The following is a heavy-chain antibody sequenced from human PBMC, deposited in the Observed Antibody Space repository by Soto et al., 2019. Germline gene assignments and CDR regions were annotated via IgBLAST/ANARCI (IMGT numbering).Heavy chain of an antibody. CDR3: AREGAIAARGLYYYYGMDV. D-gene: IGHD6-6*01. CDR2: ISAYNGNT. V-gene: IGHV1-18*01. CDR1: GYTFTSYG. Sequence: ASVKVSCKASGYTFTSYGISWVRRAPGQGLEWMGWISAYNGNTNYAQKLQGRVTMTTDTSTSTAYMELRSLRSDDTAVYYCAREGAIAARGLYYYYGMDVWGQGTTVTVSS. J-gene: IGHJ6*02.